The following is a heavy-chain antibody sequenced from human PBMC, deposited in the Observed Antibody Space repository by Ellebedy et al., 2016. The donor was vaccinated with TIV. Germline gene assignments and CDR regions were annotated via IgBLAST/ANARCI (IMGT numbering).Heavy chain of an antibody. CDR3: ARGAYDSSGGFDY. D-gene: IGHD3-22*01. CDR2: IIPILGIT. V-gene: IGHV1-69*04. Sequence: AASVKVSCKASGGTFSSYAISWVRQAPGQGLEWMGRIIPILGITNYAQKFQGRVTITRDTSATTAYMELSSLRSEDKAVYYCARGAYDSSGGFDYWGQGTLVTVSS. J-gene: IGHJ4*02. CDR1: GGTFSSYA.